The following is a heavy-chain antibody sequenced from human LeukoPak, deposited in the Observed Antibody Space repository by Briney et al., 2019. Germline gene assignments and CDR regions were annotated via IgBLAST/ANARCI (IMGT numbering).Heavy chain of an antibody. V-gene: IGHV4-39*07. J-gene: IGHJ6*03. CDR2: IYYSGST. CDR3: ARGRFYYMDV. Sequence: PSETLSLTCTVSGGSISSSSYYWGWIRQPPGKGLEWIGNIYYSGSTNYNPSLKSRVTISVDTSKNQFSLKLSSVTAADTAVYYCARGRFYYMDVWGKGTTVTVSS. CDR1: GGSISSSSYY.